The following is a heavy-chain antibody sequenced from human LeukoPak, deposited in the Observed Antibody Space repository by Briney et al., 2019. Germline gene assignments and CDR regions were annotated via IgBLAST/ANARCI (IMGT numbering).Heavy chain of an antibody. CDR1: GYTFTSYD. V-gene: IGHV1-18*01. Sequence: EASVKVSCKASGYTFTSYDINWVRQATGQGLEWMGWISAYNGNTNYAQKLQGRVTMTTDTSTSTAYMELRSLRSDDTAVYYCARVQRGGVEGYWGQGTLVTVSS. CDR3: ARVQRGGVEGY. D-gene: IGHD3-10*01. CDR2: ISAYNGNT. J-gene: IGHJ4*02.